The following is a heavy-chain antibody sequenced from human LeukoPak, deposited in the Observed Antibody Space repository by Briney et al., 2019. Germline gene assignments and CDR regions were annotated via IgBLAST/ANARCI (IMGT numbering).Heavy chain of an antibody. Sequence: ASVKVSCKASGYTFTSNYIHWVRQAPGQGLEWMGMIYPRDGSTSYAQKFQGRVTVTRDASASTVHMELSGLRSEDTAVYYCARDQEGFDYWGQGTLVTVSS. CDR1: GYTFTSNY. J-gene: IGHJ4*02. CDR2: IYPRDGST. CDR3: ARDQEGFDY. V-gene: IGHV1-46*01.